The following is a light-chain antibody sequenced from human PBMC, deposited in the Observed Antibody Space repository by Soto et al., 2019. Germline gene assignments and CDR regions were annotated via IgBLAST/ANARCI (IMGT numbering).Light chain of an antibody. CDR3: AAWDDTLDAQV. CDR2: RNN. V-gene: IGLV1-47*01. J-gene: IGLJ3*02. Sequence: QSVLTQSPSASGTPGQRVTISCSGSRSNIGRNFAYWYQHVPGTAPRLLIQRNNERPSGVPDRFSGSKSGTSGSLAISGLRSDDEATYYCAAWDDTLDAQVFGGGTQLTVL. CDR1: RSNIGRNF.